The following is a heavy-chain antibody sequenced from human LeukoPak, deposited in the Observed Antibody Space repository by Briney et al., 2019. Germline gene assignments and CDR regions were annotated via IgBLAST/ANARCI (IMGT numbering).Heavy chain of an antibody. J-gene: IGHJ6*04. CDR2: ISSSGSTI. V-gene: IGHV3-11*04. CDR3: AELGITMIGGV. CDR1: GGSFSGYY. D-gene: IGHD3-10*02. Sequence: LSLTCAVYGGSFSGYYWSWIRQPPGKGLEWVSYISSSGSTIYYADSVKGRFTISRDNAKNSLYLQMNSLRAEDPAVYYCAELGITMIGGVWGKGTTVTISS.